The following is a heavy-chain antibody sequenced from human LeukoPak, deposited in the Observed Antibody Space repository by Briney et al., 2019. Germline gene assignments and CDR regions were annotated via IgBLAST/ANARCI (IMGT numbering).Heavy chain of an antibody. CDR2: IYTSGST. J-gene: IGHJ5*02. CDR1: GGSVSSGSNY. V-gene: IGHV4-61*02. D-gene: IGHD6-13*01. Sequence: PSETLSLTCTVSGGSVSSGSNYWSWIRQPAGKGLEWIGRIYTSGSTNYNPSLKSRVTMSVDTSKNQFSLKVSSVTAADTAVYYCAREPGVAAAGTGGWFDPWGQGTLVTVSS. CDR3: AREPGVAAAGTGGWFDP.